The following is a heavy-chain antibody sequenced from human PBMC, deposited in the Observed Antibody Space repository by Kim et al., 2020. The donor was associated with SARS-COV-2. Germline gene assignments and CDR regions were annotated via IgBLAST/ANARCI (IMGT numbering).Heavy chain of an antibody. CDR3: ARPYGYCSGGSCSRAFDI. Sequence: SETLSLTCTVSGGSISSSSYYWGWIRQPPGKGLEWIGSIYYSGSTYYNPSLKSRVTISVDTSKNQFSLKLSSVTAADTAVYYCARPYGYCSGGSCSRAFDIWGQGTMVTVSS. CDR1: GGSISSSSYY. CDR2: IYYSGST. D-gene: IGHD2-15*01. J-gene: IGHJ3*02. V-gene: IGHV4-39*01.